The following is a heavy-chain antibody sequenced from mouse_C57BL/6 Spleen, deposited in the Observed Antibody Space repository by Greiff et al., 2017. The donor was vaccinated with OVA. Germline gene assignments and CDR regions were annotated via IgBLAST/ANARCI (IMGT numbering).Heavy chain of an antibody. D-gene: IGHD1-1*01. CDR1: GFTFSSYG. Sequence: EVNLVESGGDLVKPGGSLKLSCAASGFTFSSYGMSWVRQTPDTRLEWVATISSGGSYTYYPDSVKGRFTISRDNAKNTLYLQMSSLKSEDTAMYYCARLITTVVASLDYWGQGTTLTVSS. CDR3: ARLITTVVASLDY. CDR2: ISSGGSYT. J-gene: IGHJ2*01. V-gene: IGHV5-6*01.